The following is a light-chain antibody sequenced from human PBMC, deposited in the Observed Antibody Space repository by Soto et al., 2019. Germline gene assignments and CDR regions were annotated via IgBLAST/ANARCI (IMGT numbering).Light chain of an antibody. CDR1: SSNIGINY. V-gene: IGLV1-51*01. CDR3: GTWDSSLSVVV. CDR2: DNN. Sequence: QSVLTQPPSVSAAPGEKVTISCSGSSSNIGINYVSWYQQLPGTAPKLLMYDNNKRPTGIPDRFSGSKSGTSATLRITGLQTGDEADYYCGTWDSSLSVVVFGGGTKLTVL. J-gene: IGLJ3*02.